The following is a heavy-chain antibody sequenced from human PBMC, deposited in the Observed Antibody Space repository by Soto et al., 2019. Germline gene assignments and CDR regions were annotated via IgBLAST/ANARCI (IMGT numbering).Heavy chain of an antibody. CDR1: GFPFSSFS. J-gene: IGHJ4*02. V-gene: IGHV3-21*02. CDR3: ARVTAVSGSYQTDL. CDR2: ISRVSPYI. D-gene: IGHD3-16*01. Sequence: QLVESGGGLVKPGGSLRLSCVASGFPFSSFSLNWIRQAPGKGLEWVSSISRVSPYIYYADSVRGRFTVSRDNAKNSVYRQMNGLTAEDSGIYYCARVTAVSGSYQTDLWGQGTLVTVSS.